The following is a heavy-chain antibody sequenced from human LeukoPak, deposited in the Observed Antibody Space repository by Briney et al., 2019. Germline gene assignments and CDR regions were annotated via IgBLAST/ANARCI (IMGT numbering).Heavy chain of an antibody. D-gene: IGHD3-22*01. CDR3: ASASRHYYDSSGPPDY. CDR1: GFTFSSYS. V-gene: IGHV3-21*01. CDR2: ISSSSSYI. J-gene: IGHJ4*02. Sequence: GGSLRLSCAASGFTFSSYSMNWVRQAPGKGLEWVSSISSSSSYIYYADSVKGRFTISRDNAKNSLYLQMNSLRAEDTAVYYCASASRHYYDSSGPPDYWGQGTLVTVSS.